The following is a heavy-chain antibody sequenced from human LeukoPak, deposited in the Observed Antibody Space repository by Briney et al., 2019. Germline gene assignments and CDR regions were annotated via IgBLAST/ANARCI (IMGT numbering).Heavy chain of an antibody. J-gene: IGHJ4*02. D-gene: IGHD4/OR15-4a*01. CDR3: ARHPPRYGVDY. CDR2: IYPGDSDT. V-gene: IGHV5-51*01. CDR1: GYRFTSYW. Sequence: GESLKISCKGSGYRFTSYWIGWVRPMPGKGLEWMGIIYPGDSDTRYSPSFQGQVTISADKSISTAYLQWSSLKASDTAMYYCARHPPRYGVDYWGQGTLVTVSS.